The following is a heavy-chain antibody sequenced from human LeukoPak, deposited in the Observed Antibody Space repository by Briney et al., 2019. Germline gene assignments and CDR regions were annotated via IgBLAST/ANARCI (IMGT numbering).Heavy chain of an antibody. CDR2: NYATGST. CDR1: VASFRGFD. J-gene: IGHJ4*02. Sequence: PSEPLSLPCTVSVASFRGFDWRWIPRPPGKALGWSGYNYATGSTNYKSSLKSRVTISVDMSKNQFSLKLSGVTAADTAVYYCARVLGSNGCSDYWGQGALVTVSS. CDR3: ARVLGSNGCSDY. D-gene: IGHD2-8*01. V-gene: IGHV4-59*13.